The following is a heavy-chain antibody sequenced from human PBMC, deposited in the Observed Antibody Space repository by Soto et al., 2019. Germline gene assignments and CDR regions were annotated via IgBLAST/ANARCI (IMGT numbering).Heavy chain of an antibody. CDR3: GRDSKWLIINGNWFDS. D-gene: IGHD5-12*01. J-gene: IGHJ5*01. V-gene: IGHV1-18*04. CDR1: GYNFINYG. Sequence: QAQLVQSGAEVKKPGASVKVSCKFSGYNFINYGMTWVRQAPGQGLEWMGWISGSNGATKYAQRFQARLTLTTDTSTNTAYMELRSLRLDDTAVYYCGRDSKWLIINGNWFDSWGKGTLVTVSS. CDR2: ISGSNGAT.